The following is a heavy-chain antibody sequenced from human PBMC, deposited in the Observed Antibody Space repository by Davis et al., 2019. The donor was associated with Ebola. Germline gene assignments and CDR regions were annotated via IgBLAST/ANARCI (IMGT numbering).Heavy chain of an antibody. CDR3: ARWPPLRVWYYGMDV. D-gene: IGHD2-21*01. CDR1: GGSSSGYY. J-gene: IGHJ6*02. CDR2: INHSGST. V-gene: IGHV4-34*01. Sequence: GSLRLSCAVYGGSSSGYYWSWICQPPGKGLEWIGEINHSGSTNYNPSLKSRVTISVDTSKNQFSLKLSSVTAADTAVYYCARWPPLRVWYYGMDVWGQGTTVTVSS.